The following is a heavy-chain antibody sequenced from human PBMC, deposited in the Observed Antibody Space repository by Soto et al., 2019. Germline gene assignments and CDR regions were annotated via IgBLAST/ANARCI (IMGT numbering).Heavy chain of an antibody. CDR2: INHSGST. D-gene: IGHD6-13*01. J-gene: IGHJ4*02. CDR3: ARYRREAVAGYTLDN. CDR1: GGSFSGYY. Sequence: SETLSLTCAVYGGSFSGYYWSWIRQPPGKGLEWIGEINHSGSTNYNPSLKSRVTISVDTSKNQFSLKVNSMTAADTAVYYCARYRREAVAGYTLDNWGQGILVTVSS. V-gene: IGHV4-34*01.